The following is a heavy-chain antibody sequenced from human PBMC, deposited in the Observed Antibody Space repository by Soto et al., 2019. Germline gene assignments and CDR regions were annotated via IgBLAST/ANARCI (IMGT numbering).Heavy chain of an antibody. CDR3: ARWDSMVRGVTSDY. D-gene: IGHD3-10*01. J-gene: IGHJ4*02. CDR2: IIPIFGTA. V-gene: IGHV1-69*13. Sequence: SVKVSCKASGGTFSSYAISWVRQAPGQGLEWMGGIIPIFGTANYAQKFQGRVTITADESTSTAYMELSSLRSEDTAVYYCARWDSMVRGVTSDYWGQGTLVAVS. CDR1: GGTFSSYA.